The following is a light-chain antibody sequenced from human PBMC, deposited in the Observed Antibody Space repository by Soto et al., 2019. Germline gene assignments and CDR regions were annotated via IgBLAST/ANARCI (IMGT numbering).Light chain of an antibody. V-gene: IGLV4-69*01. J-gene: IGLJ2*01. CDR1: SGHSNYA. Sequence: QPVLTQSPSASASRGASVKLTCTLSSGHSNYAIAWHQQQPEKGPRYLMKVNSDGSHSKGDGIPDRFSGSSSGAERYLTISSLQSEDEADYYCQTWGTGVVFGGGTKLTVL. CDR2: VNSDGSH. CDR3: QTWGTGVV.